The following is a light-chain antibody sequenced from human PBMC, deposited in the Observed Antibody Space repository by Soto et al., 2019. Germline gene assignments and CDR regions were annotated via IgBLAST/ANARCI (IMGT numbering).Light chain of an antibody. CDR1: NIGSKG. J-gene: IGLJ1*01. Sequence: SYALTQPPSLSVVPGQTARITCGRNNIGSKGVHWYQQKPGQAPVLVVYDDSDRPSGIPERFSGSNSGNTATPTISRVEAGDGADYYGQLWDRSSNNYFFGPGPKVTVL. CDR3: QLWDRSSNNYF. V-gene: IGLV3-21*02. CDR2: DDS.